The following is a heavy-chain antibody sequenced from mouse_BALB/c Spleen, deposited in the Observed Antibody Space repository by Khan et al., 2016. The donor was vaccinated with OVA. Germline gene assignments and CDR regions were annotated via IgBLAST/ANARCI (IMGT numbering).Heavy chain of an antibody. J-gene: IGHJ3*01. CDR1: GFSFSNYY. Sequence: EVELVESGGGLVKPGGSLKLSCAASGFSFSNYYMYWVRQTPEKRLEWVATISDGDTYTYYPDSVKGRFTISRDDAKNNLYLQMSSLKSEDTAIYYCVRGYYSDPFAYWGQGTLVTVSA. CDR2: ISDGDTYT. CDR3: VRGYYSDPFAY. V-gene: IGHV5-4*02. D-gene: IGHD2-13*01.